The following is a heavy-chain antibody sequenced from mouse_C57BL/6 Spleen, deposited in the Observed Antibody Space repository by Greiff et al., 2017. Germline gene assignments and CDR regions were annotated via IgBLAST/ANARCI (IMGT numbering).Heavy chain of an antibody. Sequence: VQLQQSGPELVKPGASVKISCKASGYTFTDYYMNWVKQSHGKSLEWIGDINPNNGGTSYNQKFKGKATLTVDKSSSTAYMELRSLTSEDSAVYYCARWAYDYYWYFDVWGTGTTVTVSS. D-gene: IGHD2-4*01. J-gene: IGHJ1*03. V-gene: IGHV1-26*01. CDR1: GYTFTDYY. CDR3: ARWAYDYYWYFDV. CDR2: INPNNGGT.